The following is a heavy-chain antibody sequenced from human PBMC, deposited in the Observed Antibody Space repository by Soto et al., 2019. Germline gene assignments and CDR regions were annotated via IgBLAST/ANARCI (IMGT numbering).Heavy chain of an antibody. CDR1: GFTFSSYA. Sequence: QVQLVESGGGVVQPGRSLRLSCAASGFTFSSYAMHWVRQAPGKGLEWVAVISYDGSNKYYADSVKGRFTISRDNSKNTLYLQMNSLRAEDTAVYYCARCRRPAAQIYGMDVWGQGTTVTVSS. J-gene: IGHJ6*02. CDR2: ISYDGSNK. D-gene: IGHD2-2*01. V-gene: IGHV3-30-3*01. CDR3: ARCRRPAAQIYGMDV.